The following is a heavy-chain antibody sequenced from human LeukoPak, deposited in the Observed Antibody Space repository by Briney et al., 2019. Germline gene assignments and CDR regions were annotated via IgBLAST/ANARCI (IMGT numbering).Heavy chain of an antibody. CDR2: ISGSGGST. V-gene: IGHV3-23*01. D-gene: IGHD6-13*01. CDR3: ASRIAAAGTLDY. J-gene: IGHJ4*02. Sequence: GGSLRLSCAASGFTFSSYAMSWVRQAPGKGLEWVSAISGSGGSTYYADSVKGRFTISRDNSKNTLYLQMNSLRAEDTAVYYCASRIAAAGTLDYWGQGTLVTVSS. CDR1: GFTFSSYA.